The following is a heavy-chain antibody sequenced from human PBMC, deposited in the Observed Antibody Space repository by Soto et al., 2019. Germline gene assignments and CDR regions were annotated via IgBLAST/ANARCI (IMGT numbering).Heavy chain of an antibody. Sequence: QMQLMQSGSEVKKRGSSVKVSCKASGGTFPSDTISWVRQAPGQGLEWMGGIVPIFGTPNYAQKFQGRVTITADGSTNTAYMELSSLRSEDTAVYYCARLTSGYYHDAFDIWGQGTLVTVSS. CDR3: ARLTSGYYHDAFDI. CDR1: GGTFPSDT. J-gene: IGHJ3*02. V-gene: IGHV1-69*01. D-gene: IGHD3-22*01. CDR2: IVPIFGTP.